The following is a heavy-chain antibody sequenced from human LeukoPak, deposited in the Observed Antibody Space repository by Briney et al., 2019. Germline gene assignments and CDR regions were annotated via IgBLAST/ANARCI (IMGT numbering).Heavy chain of an antibody. J-gene: IGHJ5*02. V-gene: IGHV3-21*01. D-gene: IGHD2-2*02. Sequence: GGSLRLSCAASGFTFRSYSMNWVRHAPGKGLVGVSSISSSSSYIYYADSVKGRFTISRDNAKNSLYLQMNSLRAEDTAVYYCAATAHTLPWGQGTLVSVSS. CDR2: ISSSSSYI. CDR3: AATAHTLP. CDR1: GFTFRSYS.